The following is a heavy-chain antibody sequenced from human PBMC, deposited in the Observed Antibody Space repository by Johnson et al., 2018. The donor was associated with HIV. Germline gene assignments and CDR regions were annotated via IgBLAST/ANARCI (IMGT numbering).Heavy chain of an antibody. J-gene: IGHJ3*02. V-gene: IGHV3-20*04. Sequence: VQLVESGGGVVRPGGSLRLSCAASGFTFDDYGMSWVRQAPGKGLEWVSGINWNGGSTGYAASVKGRFTISRDNTKNSLFLHMDTLRAGDTAVYYCARDKYYLTAITGSAFDIWGQGTMVTVSS. CDR2: INWNGGST. D-gene: IGHD2/OR15-2a*01. CDR3: ARDKYYLTAITGSAFDI. CDR1: GFTFDDYG.